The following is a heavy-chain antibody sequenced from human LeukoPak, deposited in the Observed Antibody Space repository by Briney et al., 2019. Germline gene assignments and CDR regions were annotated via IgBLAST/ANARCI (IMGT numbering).Heavy chain of an antibody. D-gene: IGHD3-10*01. Sequence: GSLRLSCAASGFTFSSYNMNWIRQPPGKGLEWIGEINHSGSTNYNPSLKSRVTISVDTSKNQFSLKLSSVTAADTAVYYCARLYGSGSYYNYWGQGTLVTVSS. V-gene: IGHV4-34*01. CDR3: ARLYGSGSYYNY. CDR1: GFTFSSYN. CDR2: INHSGST. J-gene: IGHJ4*02.